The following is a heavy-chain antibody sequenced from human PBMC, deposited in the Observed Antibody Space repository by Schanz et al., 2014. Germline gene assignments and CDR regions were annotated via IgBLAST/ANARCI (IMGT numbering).Heavy chain of an antibody. CDR2: VPFDGSQK. D-gene: IGHD2-2*01. V-gene: IGHV3-30*03. CDR3: ARESANDIVLVPGAVFDH. CDR1: GFTFSSYV. J-gene: IGHJ4*02. Sequence: QVQLVESGGGVVQPGRSLRLSCAASGFTFSSYVLHWVRQAPGKGLEWVAFVPFDGSQKFYADSVKGRFTISRDNCKNTVYLQMNSLRPGDTAVYYCARESANDIVLVPGAVFDHWGQGILVTVSS.